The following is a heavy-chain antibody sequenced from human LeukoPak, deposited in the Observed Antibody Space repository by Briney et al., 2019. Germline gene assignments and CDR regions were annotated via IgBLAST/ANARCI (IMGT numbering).Heavy chain of an antibody. J-gene: IGHJ5*02. CDR3: ARSHTRNGFCGGGRRYPAVWWFDP. CDR1: GYTFINND. Sequence: GASVKVSCKASGYTFINNDINWVRQAPGQGLEWMAWIDPKNGNRGYAQNFQGRVTMTTDTSISTAYMELSSLRSEDTAVYYCARSHTRNGFCGGGRRYPAVWWFDPWGQGTLVTVSS. CDR2: IDPKNGNR. V-gene: IGHV1-8*01. D-gene: IGHD2-15*01.